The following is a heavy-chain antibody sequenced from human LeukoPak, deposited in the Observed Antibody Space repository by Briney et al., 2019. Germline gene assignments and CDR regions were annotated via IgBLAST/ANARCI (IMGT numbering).Heavy chain of an antibody. Sequence: PSETLSLTSAVYGGSFSGYYWSWIRQPPGKGLEWIGEINHSGSTNYNPSLKSRVTISVDTSKNQFSLKLSSVTAADTAVYYCARGKVVPAAPYYMDVWGKGTTVTVSS. CDR1: GGSFSGYY. D-gene: IGHD2-2*01. J-gene: IGHJ6*03. CDR3: ARGKVVPAAPYYMDV. CDR2: INHSGST. V-gene: IGHV4-34*01.